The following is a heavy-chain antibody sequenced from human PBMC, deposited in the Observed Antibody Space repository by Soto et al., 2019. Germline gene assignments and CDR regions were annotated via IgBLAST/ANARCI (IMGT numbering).Heavy chain of an antibody. Sequence: PSETLSISCTVSGGSTTSYDWTLIRQPPGKGLEWLGYIFHSLGAKYNPSLGSRGTISLDTSKNQLSLSLRSVTAADTAIYFCVRDLNGSGDYWGQGTLVTVSS. V-gene: IGHV4-59*01. CDR2: IFHSLGA. CDR3: VRDLNGSGDY. D-gene: IGHD3-10*01. J-gene: IGHJ4*02. CDR1: GGSTTSYD.